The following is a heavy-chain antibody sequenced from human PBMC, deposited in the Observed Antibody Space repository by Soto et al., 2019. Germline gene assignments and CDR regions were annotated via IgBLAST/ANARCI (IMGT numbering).Heavy chain of an antibody. J-gene: IGHJ6*02. Sequence: ASVKVSCKAPGYAFTSYYMHWVRQAPGQGLEWMGIINPSGGSTSYAQKFQGRVTMTRDTSTSTVYMELSSLRSEDTAVYYCARDPGTIFGVVIMKGIYYYYGMDVWGQGTTVTVSS. D-gene: IGHD3-3*01. CDR3: ARDPGTIFGVVIMKGIYYYYGMDV. CDR1: GYAFTSYY. V-gene: IGHV1-46*01. CDR2: INPSGGST.